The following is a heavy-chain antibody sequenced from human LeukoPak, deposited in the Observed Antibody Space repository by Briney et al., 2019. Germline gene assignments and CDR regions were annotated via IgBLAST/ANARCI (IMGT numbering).Heavy chain of an antibody. J-gene: IGHJ3*02. CDR1: GFPFSYYW. CDR2: IDGDGSST. CDR3: ARVGRLQPFDAFDI. Sequence: PGGSLRLSCAASGFPFSYYWMHWVRQAPGKGLVWVSRIDGDGSSTSYADSVKGRFSISRDNAKNTVYLQMDSLRAEDTAVYYCARVGRLQPFDAFDIWGQGTTVTVSS. D-gene: IGHD4-11*01. V-gene: IGHV3-74*01.